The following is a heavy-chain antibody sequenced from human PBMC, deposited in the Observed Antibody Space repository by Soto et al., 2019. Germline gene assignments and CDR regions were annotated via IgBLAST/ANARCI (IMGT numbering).Heavy chain of an antibody. D-gene: IGHD4-4*01. V-gene: IGHV3-30-3*01. CDR3: ARPLWRDDYNWGYFDL. Sequence: QVQLVESGGGVVQPGRSLRLSCAASGFTFSSYAMHWVRQAPGTGLEWVAVISYDGSNKYYTDSVKGRFTISRDNSKNTLYLQMNSLRAEDTAVYYCARPLWRDDYNWGYFDLGGRGTLFTVSS. CDR2: ISYDGSNK. J-gene: IGHJ2*01. CDR1: GFTFSSYA.